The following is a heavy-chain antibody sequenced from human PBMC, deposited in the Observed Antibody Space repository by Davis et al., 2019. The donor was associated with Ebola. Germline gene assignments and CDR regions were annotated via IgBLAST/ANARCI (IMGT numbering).Heavy chain of an antibody. Sequence: AASVKVSCKASGGTFSSYAISWVRQAPGQGLEWMGWINPNSGGTNYAQKFQGWVTMTTDTSTSTAYMELRSLRSDDTAVYYCARAPWQWPDHPWGQGTLVTVSS. V-gene: IGHV1-18*01. J-gene: IGHJ5*02. CDR2: INPNSGGT. CDR3: ARAPWQWPDHP. CDR1: GGTFSSYA. D-gene: IGHD6-19*01.